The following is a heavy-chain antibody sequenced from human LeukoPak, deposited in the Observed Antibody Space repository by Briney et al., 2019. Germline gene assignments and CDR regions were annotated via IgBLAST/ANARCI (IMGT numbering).Heavy chain of an antibody. CDR1: GLTFSNYG. CDR2: VANDGRDK. J-gene: IGHJ4*02. Sequence: GRSLRLSCAASGLTFSNYGMHWVRQAPGKGLEGVAVVANDGRDKRYADSVKGRFTISRDNSKNTVYLQMNSLRAEDTAVYYCAKDLNVAAAGYYFDYWGQGTLVTVSS. D-gene: IGHD6-13*01. CDR3: AKDLNVAAAGYYFDY. V-gene: IGHV3-30*18.